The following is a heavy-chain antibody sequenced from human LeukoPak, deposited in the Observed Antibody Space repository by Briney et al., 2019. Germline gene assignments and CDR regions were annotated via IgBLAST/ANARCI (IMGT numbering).Heavy chain of an antibody. Sequence: GGSLRLSCAASGFTVSSNYMSWVRQAPGKGLEWVSVIYSGGSTYYADSVKGRFTISRDNSKNTLYLQMNSLRAEDTAVYYCASLSNYYGSGSFDYWGQGTLVTVSS. D-gene: IGHD3-10*01. J-gene: IGHJ4*02. V-gene: IGHV3-66*01. CDR1: GFTVSSNY. CDR2: IYSGGST. CDR3: ASLSNYYGSGSFDY.